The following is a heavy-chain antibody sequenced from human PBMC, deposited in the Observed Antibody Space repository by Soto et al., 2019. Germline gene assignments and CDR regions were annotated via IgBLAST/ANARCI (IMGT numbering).Heavy chain of an antibody. CDR1: GFTFSSYG. CDR2: ISYDGSNK. Sequence: QVQLVESGGGVVQPGRSLRLSCAASGFTFSSYGMHWVRQAPGKGLEWVAVISYDGSNKYYADSVKGRFTISRDNSKNTLYLQMNSLRAEDTAVYYCANRMNTATGIGYWGQGTLVTVSS. J-gene: IGHJ4*02. CDR3: ANRMNTATGIGY. V-gene: IGHV3-30*18. D-gene: IGHD5-18*01.